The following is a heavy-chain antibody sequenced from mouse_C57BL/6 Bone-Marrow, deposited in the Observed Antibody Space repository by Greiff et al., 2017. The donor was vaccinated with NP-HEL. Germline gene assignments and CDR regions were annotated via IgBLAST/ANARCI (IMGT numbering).Heavy chain of an antibody. Sequence: LQESGPGLVQPSQSLSITCTVSGFSLTSYGVHWVRQSPGKGLEWLGVIWSGGSPDYNAALIPRLSISKDNSKSQVFFKMNSLQADDTAIYYCARKRDYDYGYYAMDYWGQGTSVTVSS. CDR2: IWSGGSP. CDR3: ARKRDYDYGYYAMDY. D-gene: IGHD2-4*01. CDR1: GFSLTSYG. V-gene: IGHV2-2*01. J-gene: IGHJ4*01.